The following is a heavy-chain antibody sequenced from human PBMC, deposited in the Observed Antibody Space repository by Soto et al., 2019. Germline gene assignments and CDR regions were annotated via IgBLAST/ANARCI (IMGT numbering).Heavy chain of an antibody. CDR2: ISYDGSNK. CDR1: GFTFSSYG. Sequence: GGSLRLSCAASGFTFSSYGMHWVRQAPGKGLEWVAVISYDGSNKYYADSVKGRFTISRDNSKNTLYLQMNSLRAEDTAIYYCAKRPRALLTFDYWGQGTLVTVS. V-gene: IGHV3-30*18. D-gene: IGHD1-26*01. CDR3: AKRPRALLTFDY. J-gene: IGHJ4*02.